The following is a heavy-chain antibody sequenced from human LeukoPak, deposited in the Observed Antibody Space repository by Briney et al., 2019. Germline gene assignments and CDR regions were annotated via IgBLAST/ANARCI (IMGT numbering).Heavy chain of an antibody. CDR2: IYYSGST. D-gene: IGHD6-13*01. CDR1: GLTFSSYA. Sequence: KSGGSLRLSCAASGLTFSSYAMSWVRQAPGKGLEWIGYIYYSGSTDYNPSLKSRVTISIDTSKNQFSLKLSSVTAADTAVYYCARGHSSSWYYFDYWGQGTLVTVSS. J-gene: IGHJ4*02. CDR3: ARGHSSSWYYFDY. V-gene: IGHV4-59*01.